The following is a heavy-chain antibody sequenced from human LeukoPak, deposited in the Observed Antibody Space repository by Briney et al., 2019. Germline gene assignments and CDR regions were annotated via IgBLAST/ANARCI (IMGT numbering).Heavy chain of an antibody. Sequence: ASVKVSCKASGYTFTSYDINWVRQATGQGLEWMGWMNPNSGNTGYAQKFQGRVTMTRNTSISTAYMELSSLRSEDTAVYYCARAGATRIAAAGDAFDIWGQGTMVTVSS. CDR1: GYTFTSYD. D-gene: IGHD6-13*01. V-gene: IGHV1-8*01. CDR2: MNPNSGNT. J-gene: IGHJ3*02. CDR3: ARAGATRIAAAGDAFDI.